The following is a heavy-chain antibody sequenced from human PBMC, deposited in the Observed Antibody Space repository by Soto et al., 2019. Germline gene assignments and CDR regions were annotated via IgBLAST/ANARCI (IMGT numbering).Heavy chain of an antibody. D-gene: IGHD3-3*01. CDR3: TVGARFYGPDSLDM. V-gene: IGHV1-18*01. Sequence: EASVKVSCKASGYTFSSYGISWVRQAPGQGLGWMGWISVHNGDTNYAQKFQGRVTMTTDKSTSTAFMELRSLRSDDTALYYCTVGARFYGPDSLDMWGQGTMVTVSS. J-gene: IGHJ3*02. CDR1: GYTFSSYG. CDR2: ISVHNGDT.